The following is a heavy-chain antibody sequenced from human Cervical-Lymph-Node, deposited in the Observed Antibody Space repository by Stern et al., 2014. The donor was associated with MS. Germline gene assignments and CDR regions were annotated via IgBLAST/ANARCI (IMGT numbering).Heavy chain of an antibody. CDR3: ARQTTAWASDV. V-gene: IGHV5-51*01. Sequence: VQLGQSGAELIRPGESLKISCKGSGYKFSIYWIAWVRQMPGKGLEWMGIICPGDSETRYSPSFQGQVTMSADKSTSTAYLQWSSLNASDTAMYFCARQTTAWASDVWGQGTLVTVSS. CDR2: ICPGDSET. CDR1: GYKFSIYW. J-gene: IGHJ4*02. D-gene: IGHD1-14*01.